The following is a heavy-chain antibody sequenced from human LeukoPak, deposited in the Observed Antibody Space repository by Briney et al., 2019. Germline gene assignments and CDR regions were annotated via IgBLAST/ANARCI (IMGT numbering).Heavy chain of an antibody. Sequence: SVKVSCKASGGTFSSYAISWVRQAPGQGLEWMGSIIPIIGIANYAQKFQGRVTITADKSTSTAYMELSSLRTEDTALYYWARETATSASPRGPWGQGTLVTVSS. V-gene: IGHV1-69*04. J-gene: IGHJ5*02. CDR3: ARETATSASPRGP. D-gene: IGHD6-25*01. CDR1: GGTFSSYA. CDR2: IIPIIGIA.